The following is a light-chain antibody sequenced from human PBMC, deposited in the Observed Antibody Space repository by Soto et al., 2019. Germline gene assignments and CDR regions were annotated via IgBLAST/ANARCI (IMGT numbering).Light chain of an antibody. CDR3: QHYCDSTS. Sequence: IVLTQSPGTLSLSPGERATLSCRASQRVPTKYLAWFQQKPGQAPRLLMNDVSTRVTGFPDRFIGSGSETDFTLTISILETEDFAVYYCQHYCDSTSFGGGTTVEIK. V-gene: IGKV3-20*01. CDR2: DVS. J-gene: IGKJ4*01. CDR1: QRVPTKY.